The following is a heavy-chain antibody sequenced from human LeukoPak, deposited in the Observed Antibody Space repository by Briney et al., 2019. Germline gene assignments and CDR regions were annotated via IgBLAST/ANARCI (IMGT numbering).Heavy chain of an antibody. CDR3: ARDRQIAY. J-gene: IGHJ4*02. Sequence: GSLRLSCAASGFTFWNYRLTLVRQASGPGLEWVANIKQDGSEKHYVDSVKGRFTISRDNAKNSLYLQLNSLRAEDTAVYYCARDRQIAYWGQGTLVTVSS. CDR1: GFTFWNYR. V-gene: IGHV3-7*01. CDR2: IKQDGSEK.